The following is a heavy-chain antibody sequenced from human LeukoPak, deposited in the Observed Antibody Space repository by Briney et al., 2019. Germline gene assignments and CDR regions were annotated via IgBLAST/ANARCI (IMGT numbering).Heavy chain of an antibody. D-gene: IGHD4-17*01. CDR1: GYSISSGYY. CDR3: WDLNYGDYVGY. J-gene: IGHJ4*02. V-gene: IGHV4-61*01. CDR2: IYYSGST. Sequence: PSETLSLTCTVSGYSISSGYYWSWIRQPPGKGLEWIGYIYYSGSTNYNPSLKSRVTISVDTSKNQFSLKLSSVTAADTAVYYCWDLNYGDYVGYWGQGTLVIVSS.